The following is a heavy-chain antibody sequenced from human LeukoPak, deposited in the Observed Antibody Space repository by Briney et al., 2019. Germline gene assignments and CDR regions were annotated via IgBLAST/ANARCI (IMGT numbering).Heavy chain of an antibody. Sequence: PGGSLRLSCAASGFTFSSYAMSWVRQAPGKGLEWVSAISGSGGSTYYADSVKGRFTISRDNSKNTLYLQMNSLRAEDTAVYYCARLDGYGDYFSRRFDPWGQGTLVTVSS. V-gene: IGHV3-23*01. CDR1: GFTFSSYA. CDR3: ARLDGYGDYFSRRFDP. CDR2: ISGSGGST. D-gene: IGHD4-17*01. J-gene: IGHJ5*02.